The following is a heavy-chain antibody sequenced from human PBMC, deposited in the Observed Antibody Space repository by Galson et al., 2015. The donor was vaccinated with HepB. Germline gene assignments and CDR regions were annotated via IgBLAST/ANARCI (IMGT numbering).Heavy chain of an antibody. CDR1: GGTFSSYA. Sequence: SVKVSCKASGGTFSSYAISWVRQAPGQGLEWMGGIIPIFGTANHAQKFQGRVTITADESTSTAYMELSSLRSEDTAVYYCARSPGYCSSTSCYTVDYWGQGTLVTVSS. CDR2: IIPIFGTA. CDR3: ARSPGYCSSTSCYTVDY. V-gene: IGHV1-69*13. D-gene: IGHD2-2*02. J-gene: IGHJ4*02.